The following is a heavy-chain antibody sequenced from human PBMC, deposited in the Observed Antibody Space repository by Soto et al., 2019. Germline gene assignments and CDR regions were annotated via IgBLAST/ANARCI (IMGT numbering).Heavy chain of an antibody. Sequence: EASVKVSCKASGYTFTSYAMHCVRQAPGQILEWMGWINAGNGNTKYSQKFQGRVTITRDTSASTAYMELSSLRSEDTAVYYCARSPGSAYGDYVISFDYWGQGTLVTVSS. CDR1: GYTFTSYA. CDR2: INAGNGNT. J-gene: IGHJ4*02. D-gene: IGHD4-17*01. CDR3: ARSPGSAYGDYVISFDY. V-gene: IGHV1-3*01.